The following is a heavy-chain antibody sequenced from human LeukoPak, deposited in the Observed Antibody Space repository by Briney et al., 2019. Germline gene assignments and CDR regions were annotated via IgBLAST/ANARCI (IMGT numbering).Heavy chain of an antibody. D-gene: IGHD5-18*01. V-gene: IGHV4-39*07. CDR1: GGSISSSSYY. CDR3: ARRYSYGSIWFDP. CDR2: IYYSGST. Sequence: SETLSLTCTVSGGSISSSSYYWGWIRQPPGKGLEWIGSIYYSGSTCYNPSLKSRGTISVDTSKNQFSLKLSSVTAADTAVYYCARRYSYGSIWFDPWGQGTLVTVSS. J-gene: IGHJ5*02.